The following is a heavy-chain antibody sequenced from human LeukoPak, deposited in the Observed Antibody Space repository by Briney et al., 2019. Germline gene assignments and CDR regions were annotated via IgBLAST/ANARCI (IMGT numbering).Heavy chain of an antibody. V-gene: IGHV3-23*01. CDR3: AIYGKDSSGWYSDY. CDR1: GFTFSSYA. J-gene: IGHJ4*02. Sequence: GGSLRLSCAASGFTFSSYAMSWVRQAPGKGLEWVSAISGSGGSTYYADSVKGRFTISRDNSKNTLYLQMNSLRAEDTAVYYCAIYGKDSSGWYSDYRGQGTLVTVSS. CDR2: ISGSGGST. D-gene: IGHD6-19*01.